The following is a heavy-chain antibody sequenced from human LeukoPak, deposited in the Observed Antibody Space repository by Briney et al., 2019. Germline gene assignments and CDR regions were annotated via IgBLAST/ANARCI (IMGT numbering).Heavy chain of an antibody. CDR3: AGTMESGSYTTFDY. CDR1: GGSFSGYY. Sequence: SETLSLTCAVYGGSFSGYYWSWIRQPPGKGLEWIGEINHSGSTNYNPSLKSRVTMSVDTSKNQFSLKLSSVTAADTAVYYCAGTMESGSYTTFDYWGQGTLVTVSS. J-gene: IGHJ4*02. V-gene: IGHV4-34*01. D-gene: IGHD1-26*01. CDR2: INHSGST.